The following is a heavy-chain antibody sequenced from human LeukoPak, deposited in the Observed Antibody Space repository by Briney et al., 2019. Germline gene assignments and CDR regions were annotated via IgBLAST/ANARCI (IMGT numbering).Heavy chain of an antibody. V-gene: IGHV3-30*03. CDR1: GFTFSNYM. D-gene: IGHD6-19*01. Sequence: GSLRLSCAASGFTFSNYMIHWVRQAPGKGLEWVAVMSSDGSNKYYADSVKGRFTISRDNSRNTMYLQMNSLRAEDTAVYYCARALSSGWSHAFDIWGQGTMVTVSS. J-gene: IGHJ3*02. CDR2: MSSDGSNK. CDR3: ARALSSGWSHAFDI.